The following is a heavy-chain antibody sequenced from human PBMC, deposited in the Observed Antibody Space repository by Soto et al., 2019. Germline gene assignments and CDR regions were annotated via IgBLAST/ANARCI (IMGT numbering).Heavy chain of an antibody. J-gene: IGHJ3*02. CDR1: GGTFSSYA. CDR2: IIPIFGTA. CDR3: ARGEDYDDSSAEDHGDAFDI. V-gene: IGHV1-69*01. D-gene: IGHD3-22*01. Sequence: QVQLVQSGAEVKKPGSSVKVSCKASGGTFSSYAISWVRQAPGQGLEWMGGIIPIFGTANYAQKFQGRVTINADESTSTAYMGLSSLRSEDTAVYYCARGEDYDDSSAEDHGDAFDIWGQGTMVTVSS.